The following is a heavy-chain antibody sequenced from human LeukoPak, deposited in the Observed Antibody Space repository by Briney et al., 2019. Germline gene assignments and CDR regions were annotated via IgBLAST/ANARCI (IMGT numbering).Heavy chain of an antibody. V-gene: IGHV1-69*13. CDR1: GGTFSSYA. J-gene: IGHJ4*02. D-gene: IGHD4-11*01. CDR2: IIPIFGTA. CDR3: ARVSYDYSNYVSLDY. Sequence: ASVKVSFKASGGTFSSYAISWVRQAPGQGLEWMGGIIPIFGTANYAQKFQGRVTITADESTSTAYMELSSLRSEDTAVYYCARVSYDYSNYVSLDYWGQGTLVTVSS.